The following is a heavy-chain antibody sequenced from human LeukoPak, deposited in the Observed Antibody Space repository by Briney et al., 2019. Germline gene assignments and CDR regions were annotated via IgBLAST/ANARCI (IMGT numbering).Heavy chain of an antibody. CDR1: GASIRSYY. V-gene: IGHV4-59*01. Sequence: SETLSLTCTVSGASIRSYYWSWIRQPPGKGLEWIGYMYYSGSTNYNPSLKSRVTISGDTSKNQVSLKLSSVTAADAAVYYCARGGSILGATPHDTFHIWGQGTMVTVSS. D-gene: IGHD1-26*01. J-gene: IGHJ3*02. CDR3: ARGGSILGATPHDTFHI. CDR2: MYYSGST.